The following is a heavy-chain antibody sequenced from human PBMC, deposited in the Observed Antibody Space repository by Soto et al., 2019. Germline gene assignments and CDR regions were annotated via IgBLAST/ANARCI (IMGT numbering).Heavy chain of an antibody. V-gene: IGHV1-46*01. J-gene: IGHJ1*01. D-gene: IGHD1-26*01. Sequence: VKVSCKASGYTFTSYYMHCVRHAPGQGLEWMGIINPSGGSTSYAQKFQGRVTMTRDTSTSTVYMELSSLRSEDTAVYYCARPAGGFGSYDQFSSKYFQHWGQGTLVTVSS. CDR3: ARPAGGFGSYDQFSSKYFQH. CDR2: INPSGGST. CDR1: GYTFTSYY.